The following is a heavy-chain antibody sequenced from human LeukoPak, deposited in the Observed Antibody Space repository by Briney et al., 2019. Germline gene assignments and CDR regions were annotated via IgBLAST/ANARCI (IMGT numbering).Heavy chain of an antibody. J-gene: IGHJ6*03. CDR3: ARIPSFDFWSGYYREYYYYYMDV. V-gene: IGHV5-51*01. CDR2: IHPRDSET. Sequence: GESLKISCKGSGYSFTSYWIGWVRQMPGKGLEWMGIIHPRDSETRYSPSFQGQVTMSADKSISTAYLQWSSLKASDTAMYYCARIPSFDFWSGYYREYYYYYMDVWGKGTTVTVSS. CDR1: GYSFTSYW. D-gene: IGHD3-3*01.